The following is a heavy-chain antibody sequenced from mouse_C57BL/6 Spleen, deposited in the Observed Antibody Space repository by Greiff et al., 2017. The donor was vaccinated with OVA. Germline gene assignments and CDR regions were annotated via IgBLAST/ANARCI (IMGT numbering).Heavy chain of an antibody. CDR2: IYPRSGNT. CDR1: GYTFTSYG. Sequence: QVQLKESGAELARPGASVKLSCKASGYTFTSYGISWVKQRTGQGLEWIGEIYPRSGNTYYNEKFKGKATLTADKSSSTAYMELRSLTSEDSAVYFCARMAIYDGYYGYWGQGTTLTVSS. J-gene: IGHJ2*01. D-gene: IGHD2-3*01. V-gene: IGHV1-81*01. CDR3: ARMAIYDGYYGY.